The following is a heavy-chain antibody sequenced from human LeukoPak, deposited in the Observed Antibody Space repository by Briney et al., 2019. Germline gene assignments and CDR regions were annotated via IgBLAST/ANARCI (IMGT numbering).Heavy chain of an antibody. CDR3: ARESSGSAGY. D-gene: IGHD5-12*01. Sequence: GGSLRLSCAASGFTVSSNYMSWARQAPGKGLEWVSVIYGSGSTYYTDSVKGRFTISRDNSKNTLYLQMNSLRAGDTAVYYCARESSGSAGYWGQGTLVTVSS. CDR2: IYGSGST. J-gene: IGHJ4*02. V-gene: IGHV3-53*01. CDR1: GFTVSSNY.